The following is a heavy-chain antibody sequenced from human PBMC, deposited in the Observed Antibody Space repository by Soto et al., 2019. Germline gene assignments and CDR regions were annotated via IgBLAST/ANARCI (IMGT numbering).Heavy chain of an antibody. V-gene: IGHV3-23*01. CDR1: GFSFRDFS. CDR3: AKDRVPDGIYSSDY. CDR2: IDLSGTTT. J-gene: IGHJ4*02. Sequence: GGSLGLSCAASGFSFRDFSMNWFRQAPGKGLEWVSFIDLSGTTTYYSDSVKGRFTMSKDKSRKTVYLQMNSLRVEDTAIYYCAKDRVPDGIYSSDYWGQGVLVTVSS. D-gene: IGHD2-15*01.